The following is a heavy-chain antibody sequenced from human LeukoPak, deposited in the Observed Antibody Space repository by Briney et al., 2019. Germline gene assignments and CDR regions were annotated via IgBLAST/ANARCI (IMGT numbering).Heavy chain of an antibody. CDR3: AKDRRGYSYGAFDY. D-gene: IGHD5-18*01. V-gene: IGHV3-30*18. CDR1: GFSFSSYG. CDR2: ISYDGSNK. J-gene: IGHJ4*02. Sequence: GGSLRLSCAASGFSFSSYGMHWVRQAPGKGLEWVAVISYDGSNKYYADSVKGRFTISRDNSKNTLCLQMNSLRAEDTAVYYCAKDRRGYSYGAFDYWGQGTLVTVSS.